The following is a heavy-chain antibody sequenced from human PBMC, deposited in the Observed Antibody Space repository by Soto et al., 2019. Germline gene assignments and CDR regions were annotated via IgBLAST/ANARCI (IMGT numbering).Heavy chain of an antibody. D-gene: IGHD3-22*01. Sequence: SETLSLTCTVSGGSISSGDYYWSWIRQPPGKGLEWIGYIYYSGSTYYNTSLKSRVTISVDTSKNQFSLKLSSVTAADTAVYYCASSSIGFSMDVWGQGTTVTVSS. J-gene: IGHJ6*02. CDR3: ASSSIGFSMDV. V-gene: IGHV4-30-4*01. CDR2: IYYSGST. CDR1: GGSISSGDYY.